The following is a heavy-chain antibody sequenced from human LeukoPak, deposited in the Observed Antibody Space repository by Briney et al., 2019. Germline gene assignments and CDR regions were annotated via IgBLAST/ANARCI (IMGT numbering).Heavy chain of an antibody. J-gene: IGHJ4*02. CDR3: ARDNSGVFDY. D-gene: IGHD3-10*01. CDR1: GGSVTSFS. V-gene: IGHV4-59*02. CDR2: ISSSGDT. Sequence: SETLSLTCTVSGGSVTSFSWTWIRQPPGQGLEWLVSISSSGDTYYNSSLKSRVTISVDTSKNQFSLRLSSVTAADTAVYYCARDNSGVFDYWGQGTLVTVSS.